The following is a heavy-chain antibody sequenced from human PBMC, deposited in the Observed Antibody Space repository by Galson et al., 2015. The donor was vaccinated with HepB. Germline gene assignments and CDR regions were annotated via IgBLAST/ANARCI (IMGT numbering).Heavy chain of an antibody. CDR3: ATTTIAVAVVLDYYYYGMDV. Sequence: SVKVSCKVSGYTLTELSMHWVRQAPGKGLEWMGGFDPEDGETIYAQKFQGRVTMTEDTSTDTAYMELSSLRSEDTAVYYCATTTIAVAVVLDYYYYGMDVWGQGTTVTVSS. J-gene: IGHJ6*02. V-gene: IGHV1-24*01. CDR2: FDPEDGET. CDR1: GYTLTELS. D-gene: IGHD6-19*01.